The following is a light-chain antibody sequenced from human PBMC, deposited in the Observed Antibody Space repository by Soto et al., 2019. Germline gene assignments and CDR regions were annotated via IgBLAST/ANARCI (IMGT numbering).Light chain of an antibody. J-gene: IGLJ1*01. CDR1: SSNIGANYD. CDR3: QSYDNSMSTYV. V-gene: IGLV1-40*01. CDR2: GNS. Sequence: QSVLTQSPSVSGAPGQRVTISCTGSSSNIGANYDVHWYQHLPGTAPKLLIYGNSNRPSGVPDRFSGSKSGTSASLAITGLQTEDEADYYCQSYDNSMSTYVFGPGTKLTVL.